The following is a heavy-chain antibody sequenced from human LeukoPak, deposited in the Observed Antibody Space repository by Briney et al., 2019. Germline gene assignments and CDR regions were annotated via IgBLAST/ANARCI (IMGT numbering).Heavy chain of an antibody. CDR2: IWYDGSNR. J-gene: IGHJ4*02. Sequence: GGSLRLSCAASEFAFNMHGMHWVRQAPGKGVEWVAVIWYDGSNRKYADSVKGRFTISRDNSRNTLYLQMNSLTAEDTAVYYCASDPLGGRDPYYFDFWGQGTLVTVSS. CDR3: ASDPLGGRDPYYFDF. D-gene: IGHD3-10*01. V-gene: IGHV3-33*01. CDR1: EFAFNMHG.